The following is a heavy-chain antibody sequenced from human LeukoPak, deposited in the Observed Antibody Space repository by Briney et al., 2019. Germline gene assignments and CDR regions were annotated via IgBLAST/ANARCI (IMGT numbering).Heavy chain of an antibody. J-gene: IGHJ3*02. V-gene: IGHV3-48*01. D-gene: IGHD4-17*01. CDR2: ISSSSSTI. Sequence: GGSLRLSCAASGFTSSSYSMNWVRQAPGKGLEWVSYISSSSSTIYYADSVKGRFTISGDNAKNSLYLQMNSLRAEDTAVYYCASPVAVDMDYGDLEGDAFDIWGQGTMVTVSS. CDR1: GFTSSSYS. CDR3: ASPVAVDMDYGDLEGDAFDI.